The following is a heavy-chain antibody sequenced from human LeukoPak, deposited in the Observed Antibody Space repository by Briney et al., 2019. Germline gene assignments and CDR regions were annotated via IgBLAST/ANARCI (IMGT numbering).Heavy chain of an antibody. CDR1: GGSISSSSYY. V-gene: IGHV4-39*01. J-gene: IGHJ5*02. CDR3: ARRPLGNNWFDP. Sequence: SETLSLTCTVSGGSISSSSYYWGWIRQPPGKGLEWIGSIHYSGTTYYNPSLKSRVTIFVDTSKSQFSLKLSSVTAADTAVYYCARRPLGNNWFDPWGQGTLVTVSS. CDR2: IHYSGTT. D-gene: IGHD2/OR15-2a*01.